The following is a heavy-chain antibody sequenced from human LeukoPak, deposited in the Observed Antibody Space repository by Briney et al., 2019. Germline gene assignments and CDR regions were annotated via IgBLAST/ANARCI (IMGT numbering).Heavy chain of an antibody. CDR2: ISRGGSPI. J-gene: IGHJ4*02. CDR1: GFTFSSYE. Sequence: GGSLRHSCAASGFTFSSYEMNWVRQAPGKGLEWVSSISRGGSPIFYADSVRGRFTTSRDNAKKSLFLQMTSLRAEDTAVYYCTRVSWRGEIFWGQGTLVSVSS. D-gene: IGHD3-3*01. CDR3: TRVSWRGEIF. V-gene: IGHV3-48*03.